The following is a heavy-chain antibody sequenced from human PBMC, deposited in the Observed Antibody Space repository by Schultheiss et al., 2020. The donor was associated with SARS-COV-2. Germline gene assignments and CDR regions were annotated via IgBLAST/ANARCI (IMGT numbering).Heavy chain of an antibody. CDR1: GGSISSGGYY. CDR2: IYYSGST. CDR3: ARGITIFGVVDNWFDP. D-gene: IGHD3-3*01. Sequence: SETLSLTCTVSGGSISSGGYYWSWIRQHPGKGLEWIGSIYYSGSTYYNPSLKSRVTISVDTSKNQFSLKLSSVTAADTAVYYCARGITIFGVVDNWFDPWGQGTLVTVSS. J-gene: IGHJ5*02. V-gene: IGHV4-39*07.